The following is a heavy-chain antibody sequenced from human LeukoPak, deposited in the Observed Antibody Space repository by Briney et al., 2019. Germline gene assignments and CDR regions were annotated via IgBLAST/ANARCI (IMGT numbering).Heavy chain of an antibody. D-gene: IGHD3-10*01. V-gene: IGHV3-20*04. CDR3: ARDSGSYGSGSYSDY. CDR2: INWNGGST. J-gene: IGHJ4*02. Sequence: GSLRLSCAPSGFTVSSNYMSWVRQAPGKGLEWVSGINWNGGSTGYADSVKGRFTISRDNAKNSLYLQMNSLRAEDAALYYCARDSGSYGSGSYSDYWGQGTLVTVSS. CDR1: GFTVSSNY.